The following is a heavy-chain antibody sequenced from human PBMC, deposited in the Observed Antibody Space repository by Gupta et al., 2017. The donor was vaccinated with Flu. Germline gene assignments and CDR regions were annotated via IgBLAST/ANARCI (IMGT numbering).Heavy chain of an antibody. D-gene: IGHD1-26*01. V-gene: IGHV3-48*01. CDR1: GFTFSSYS. CDR3: ARTWDLRDAFDI. J-gene: IGHJ3*02. CDR2: ISSSSSNI. Sequence: EVQLVESGGGLVQPGGSLRLSCAASGFTFSSYSMNWVRQAPGKGLEWVSFISSSSSNIYYADSVKGRFTISRDNAKNSLYLQMNSLRAEDTAVYYCARTWDLRDAFDIWGQGTMVTVSS.